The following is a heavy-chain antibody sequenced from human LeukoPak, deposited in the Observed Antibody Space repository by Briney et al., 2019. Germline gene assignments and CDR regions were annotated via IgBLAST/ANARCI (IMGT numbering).Heavy chain of an antibody. CDR2: IYYSGST. CDR1: GGSISSSSYY. V-gene: IGHV4-39*07. J-gene: IGHJ4*02. CDR3: ARSWQHLYPFDY. D-gene: IGHD3-3*02. Sequence: SETLSLTCTVSGGSISSSSYYWGWIRQPPGKGLEWIGSIYYSGSTYYNPSLKSRVTISVDTSKNQFSLKLSSVTAADTAVYCCARSWQHLYPFDYWGQGTLVTVSS.